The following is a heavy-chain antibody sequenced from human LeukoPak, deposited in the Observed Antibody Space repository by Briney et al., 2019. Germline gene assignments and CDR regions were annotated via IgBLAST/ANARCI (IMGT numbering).Heavy chain of an antibody. J-gene: IGHJ3*02. V-gene: IGHV4-59*11. CDR1: GASIGGHY. CDR2: ISYSGST. D-gene: IGHD3-16*01. Sequence: SETLSLTCTVSGASIGGHYWTWIRQPPGKGLEWIGYISYSGSTNYNPSLKSRVTISIDTSKNQFSLRPSSVTAADTAVYYCARSWGYAFDIWGQGTMVTVSS. CDR3: ARSWGYAFDI.